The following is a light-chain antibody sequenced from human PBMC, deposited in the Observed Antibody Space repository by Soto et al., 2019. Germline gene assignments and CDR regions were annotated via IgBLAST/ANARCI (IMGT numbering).Light chain of an antibody. Sequence: DIQMTQSPSTLSASVGDRVSITCRASHSISSWLAWYQHKPGKAPKLLIYKASNLESGVPSRFSGSGSGTEFSLTISSLQPDVFATYFCHQYKSYRTFGQGTNVETK. CDR3: HQYKSYRT. V-gene: IGKV1-5*03. J-gene: IGKJ1*01. CDR1: HSISSW. CDR2: KAS.